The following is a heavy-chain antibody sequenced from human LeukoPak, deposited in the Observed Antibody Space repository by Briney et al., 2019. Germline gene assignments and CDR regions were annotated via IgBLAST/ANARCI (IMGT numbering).Heavy chain of an antibody. D-gene: IGHD5-12*01. CDR2: ISYDGSNK. J-gene: IGHJ6*02. V-gene: IGHV3-30*04. CDR3: ARDGVATSKEYYYYYGMDV. Sequence: GGSLRLSCAASGFTFSSYAMHWVRQAPGKGLEWVAVISYDGSNKYYADSVKGRFTISRDNSKNTLYLQMSSLRAEDTAVYYCARDGVATSKEYYYYYGMDVWGQGTTVTVSS. CDR1: GFTFSSYA.